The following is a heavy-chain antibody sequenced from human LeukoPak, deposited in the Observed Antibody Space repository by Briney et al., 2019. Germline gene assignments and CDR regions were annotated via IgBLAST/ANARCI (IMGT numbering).Heavy chain of an antibody. J-gene: IGHJ4*02. CDR3: AKDYSDSRVADVFFEY. CDR2: ITSGFTP. CDR1: GLTFSDYA. D-gene: IGHD2-15*01. V-gene: IGHV3-23*01. Sequence: PGGSLSLSCAASGLTFSDYAMSWFRQAPGKGLEWVSGITSGFTPHYADPVKGRFTISRDNSKNTFHLQLNSLRAEDTAVYYCAKDYSDSRVADVFFEYWGQGTLVTVSS.